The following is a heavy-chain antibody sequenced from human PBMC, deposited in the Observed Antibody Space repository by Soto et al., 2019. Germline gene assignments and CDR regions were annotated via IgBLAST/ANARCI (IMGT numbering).Heavy chain of an antibody. Sequence: QVQLVQSGAEVKKPESSVKVSCKAPGGTFSTYAISWVRQAPGQGLEWMGWIIPMFGTANYAQRFQDRVTITADESTNRVYMELRCLISGDTSVYFCAYGIQLSLRRINKGYSVGGQGTLVTVSS. D-gene: IGHD5-18*01. CDR3: AYGIQLSLRRINKGYSV. V-gene: IGHV1-69*12. CDR2: IIPMFGTA. CDR1: GGTFSTYA. J-gene: IGHJ4*02.